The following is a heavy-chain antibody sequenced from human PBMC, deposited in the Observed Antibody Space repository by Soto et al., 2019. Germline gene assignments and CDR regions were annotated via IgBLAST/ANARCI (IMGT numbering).Heavy chain of an antibody. Sequence: QVQLVESGGGLVKPGGSLRLSCAASGFTFSDYSMSWIRQAPGKGLEWVSYISSSGSTIYYADSVKGRFTISRDNAKNSLYLQMNSLRAEDTVVYYCARDKHPIWFGDSVIRNWFDPWGQGTLVTVSS. V-gene: IGHV3-11*01. J-gene: IGHJ5*02. CDR1: GFTFSDYS. CDR2: ISSSGSTI. D-gene: IGHD3-10*01. CDR3: ARDKHPIWFGDSVIRNWFDP.